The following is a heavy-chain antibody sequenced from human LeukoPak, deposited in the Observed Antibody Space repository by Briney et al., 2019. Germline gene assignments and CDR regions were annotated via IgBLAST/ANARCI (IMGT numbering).Heavy chain of an antibody. CDR3: ARDRSGYDFWSGSNWFDP. CDR2: INPNSGGT. D-gene: IGHD3-3*01. V-gene: IGHV1-2*02. J-gene: IGHJ5*02. Sequence: ASVKVSCKASGYTFTGYYMHWVRQAPGQGLEWMGWINPNSGGTNYAQKFQGRVTMTRDTSISTAYMELSRLRSDDTAVYYCARDRSGYDFWSGSNWFDPWGQGTLVTVSS. CDR1: GYTFTGYY.